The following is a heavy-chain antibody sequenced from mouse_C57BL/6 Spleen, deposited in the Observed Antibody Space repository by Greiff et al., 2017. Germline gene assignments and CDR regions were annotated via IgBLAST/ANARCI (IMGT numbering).Heavy chain of an antibody. Sequence: QVQLQQPGAELVRPGSSVKLSCKASGYTFTSYWMHWVKQRPIQGLEWIGNIDPSDSETHYTQKFKDKATLTVDKSSSTAYMQLSSLTSEDSAVYYCARWDTTVVAVDYWGQGTTLTVSS. J-gene: IGHJ2*01. CDR1: GYTFTSYW. D-gene: IGHD1-1*01. V-gene: IGHV1-52*01. CDR3: ARWDTTVVAVDY. CDR2: IDPSDSET.